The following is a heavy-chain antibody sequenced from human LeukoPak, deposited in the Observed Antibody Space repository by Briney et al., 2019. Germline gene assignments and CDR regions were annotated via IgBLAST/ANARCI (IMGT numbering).Heavy chain of an antibody. CDR2: IYYSGST. V-gene: IGHV4-39*01. J-gene: IGHJ6*02. D-gene: IGHD2-2*01. CDR1: GGSISSSSYY. Sequence: KSSETLSLTCTVSGGSISSSSYYWPWIRQPPGKGLEWIGSIYYSGSTYYNPSLKSRVTISVDTSKHQYSLKLGSVTAADTDVYYCARQEGKYQLISLVVFGMDVWGQGTTVTVSS. CDR3: ARQEGKYQLISLVVFGMDV.